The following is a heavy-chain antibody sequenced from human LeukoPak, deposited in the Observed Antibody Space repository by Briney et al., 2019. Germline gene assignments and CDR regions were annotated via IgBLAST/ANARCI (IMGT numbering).Heavy chain of an antibody. D-gene: IGHD6-19*01. J-gene: IGHJ4*02. CDR3: ARDNKQWLVDY. Sequence: GGSLRLSCAASGFTFSSYAMHWVRQAPGKGLEWVAVISYDGSNKYYADSVKGRFTLSRDTSKSTVYLQMNSLRAEDTALYYCARDNKQWLVDYWGQGTLVTVSS. V-gene: IGHV3-30-3*01. CDR1: GFTFSSYA. CDR2: ISYDGSNK.